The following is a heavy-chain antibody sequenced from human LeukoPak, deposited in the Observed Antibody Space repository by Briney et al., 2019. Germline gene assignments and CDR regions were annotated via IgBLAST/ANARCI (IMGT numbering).Heavy chain of an antibody. J-gene: IGHJ5*02. Sequence: PGGSLRLSCAAPGFTFSSYGMHWVRQAPGKGLEWVAVIWYDGSNKYYADSVKGRFTISRDNSKNTLYPQMNSLRAEDTAVYYCARDGVPAATYNWFDPWGQGTLVTVSS. CDR1: GFTFSSYG. V-gene: IGHV3-33*01. CDR2: IWYDGSNK. D-gene: IGHD2-2*01. CDR3: ARDGVPAATYNWFDP.